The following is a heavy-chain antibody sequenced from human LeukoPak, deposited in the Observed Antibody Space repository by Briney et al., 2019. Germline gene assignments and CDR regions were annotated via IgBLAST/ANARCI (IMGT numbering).Heavy chain of an antibody. J-gene: IGHJ4*02. Sequence: SETLSLTCAVYGGSFSGYYWSWIRQPPGKGLEWIGEINHSGSTNYNPSLKGRVTISVDTSKNQFSLKLSSVTAADTAVYYCARESQYYYDSSGYSQPFDYWGQGTLVTVSS. CDR3: ARESQYYYDSSGYSQPFDY. CDR2: INHSGST. D-gene: IGHD3-22*01. CDR1: GGSFSGYY. V-gene: IGHV4-34*01.